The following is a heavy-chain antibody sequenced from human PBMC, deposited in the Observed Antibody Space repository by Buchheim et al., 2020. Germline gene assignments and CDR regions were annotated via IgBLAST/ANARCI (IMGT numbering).Heavy chain of an antibody. CDR2: ISGGGGTT. CDR3: AKSQGDGYNYCYFFGMDV. Sequence: EVQLLESGGGLVQPGGSLRLSCVASGFTFSTYAMTWVRQAPGKGLEWVSTISGGGGTTYYADSVKGRFTIFRDHSKNTLYLQMYILMAGDSAVDYCAKSQGDGYNYCYFFGMDVWGQGT. D-gene: IGHD5-24*01. J-gene: IGHJ6*02. CDR1: GFTFSTYA. V-gene: IGHV3-23*01.